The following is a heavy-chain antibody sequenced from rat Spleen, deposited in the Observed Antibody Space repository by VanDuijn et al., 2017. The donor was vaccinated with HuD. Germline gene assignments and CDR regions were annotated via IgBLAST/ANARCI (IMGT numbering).Heavy chain of an antibody. CDR1: GFSLTSYH. V-gene: IGHV2-32*01. CDR3: ARSVMYTTDYYYVRVMDA. D-gene: IGHD1-6*01. CDR2: VWGDGDT. Sequence: QVQLKESGPGLVQPSQTLSLTCTVSGFSLTSYHVHWVRQPPGKGREWMGVVWGDGDTSYNSGLKSRLTITRDTSKRQVFLKMDSLQTEDTPTYYCARSVMYTTDYYYVRVMDAWGQGASVTVSS. J-gene: IGHJ4*01.